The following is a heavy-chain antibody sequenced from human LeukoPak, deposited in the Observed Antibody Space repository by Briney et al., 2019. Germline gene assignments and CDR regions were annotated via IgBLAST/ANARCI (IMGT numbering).Heavy chain of an antibody. CDR3: ARSVTQYYFDY. J-gene: IGHJ4*02. Sequence: GGSLRLSCAASGFTVSSNYMSWVRQAPGKGLEWVSVIYSGGSTYYADSVKGRFTISRHNSKNTLYLRMNSLRAEDTAVYYCARSVTQYYFDYWGQGTLVTVSS. CDR1: GFTVSSNY. CDR2: IYSGGST. D-gene: IGHD2-21*02. V-gene: IGHV3-53*04.